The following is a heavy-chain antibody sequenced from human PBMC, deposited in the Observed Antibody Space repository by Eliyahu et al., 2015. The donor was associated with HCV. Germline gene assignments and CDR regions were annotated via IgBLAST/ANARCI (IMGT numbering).Heavy chain of an antibody. CDR2: ILYSGST. Sequence: QLQLQESGPGLVKPSETLSLTCTVSGDSISVDHFWGWIRQPPGKGLEYIGSILYSGSTHYKPALRSRVTISVDTSKNQFSLKLNSVTAADTAVYYCARLGLGSSWFYWGQGTLVTVSS. CDR1: GDSISVDHF. D-gene: IGHD6-13*01. V-gene: IGHV4-39*01. CDR3: ARLGLGSSWFY. J-gene: IGHJ4*02.